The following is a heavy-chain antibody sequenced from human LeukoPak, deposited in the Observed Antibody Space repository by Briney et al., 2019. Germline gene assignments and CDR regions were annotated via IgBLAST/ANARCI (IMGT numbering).Heavy chain of an antibody. CDR1: GYSFTSYW. CDR2: IYPGDSDT. D-gene: IGHD3-3*01. Sequence: GESLKISCKGPGYSFTSYWIGWVRQMPGKGLEWMGIIYPGDSDTRYSSSFQGQVTISADKSISTAYLQWSSLKASDTAMYYCARGSRITIFGVVTSFDYWGQGTLVTVSS. CDR3: ARGSRITIFGVVTSFDY. V-gene: IGHV5-51*01. J-gene: IGHJ4*02.